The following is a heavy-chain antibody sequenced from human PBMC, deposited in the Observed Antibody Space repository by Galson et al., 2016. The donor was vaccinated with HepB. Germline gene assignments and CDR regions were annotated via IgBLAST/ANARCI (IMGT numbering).Heavy chain of an antibody. Sequence: SLRLSCAASGFTFSSYSMNWVRQAPGKGLEWVSSISSSSSYIYYADSVKGRFTISRDNAKNSLYLQMNSLKAEDTAVYYCARGWYSSSWHYFDYWGQGTLVTVSS. CDR2: ISSSSSYI. D-gene: IGHD6-13*01. V-gene: IGHV3-21*01. J-gene: IGHJ4*02. CDR1: GFTFSSYS. CDR3: ARGWYSSSWHYFDY.